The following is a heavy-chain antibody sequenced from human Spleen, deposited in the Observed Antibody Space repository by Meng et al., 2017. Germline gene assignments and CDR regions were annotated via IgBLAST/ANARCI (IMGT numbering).Heavy chain of an antibody. CDR3: ARGPTTMAHDFDY. CDR1: GGSFSGYY. CDR2: INHSGST. Sequence: SETLSLTCAVYGGSFSGYYWSWIRQPPEKGLEWIGEINHSGSTNYNPSLKSRVTISVDTSKNQFSLKLSSVTAADTAVYYCARGPTTMAHDFDYWGQGTLVTVSS. V-gene: IGHV4-34*01. J-gene: IGHJ4*02. D-gene: IGHD4-11*01.